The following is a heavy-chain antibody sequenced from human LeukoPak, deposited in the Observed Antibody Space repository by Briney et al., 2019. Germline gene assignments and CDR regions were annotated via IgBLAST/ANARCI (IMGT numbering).Heavy chain of an antibody. D-gene: IGHD2-2*01. CDR3: ARHNAPRRVGFDF. CDR1: GDSVRNDFYY. V-gene: IGHV4-39*01. Sequence: SETLSLTCSVSGDSVRNDFYYWGWIRQPPGKGLEWVACLSHAGNTWYNPSLESRLSISVDTSKNQFSLKFSSVTAADTALYWCARHNAPRRVGFDFWGQGIMVTVSS. CDR2: LSHAGNT. J-gene: IGHJ4*02.